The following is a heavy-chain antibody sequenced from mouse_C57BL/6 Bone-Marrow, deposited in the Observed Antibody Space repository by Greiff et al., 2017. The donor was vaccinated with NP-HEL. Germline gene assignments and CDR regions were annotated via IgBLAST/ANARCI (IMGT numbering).Heavy chain of an antibody. D-gene: IGHD1-1*01. J-gene: IGHJ3*01. Sequence: QVTLKVCGPGILQPSQTLSLTCSFSGFSLSTFGMGVGWIRQPSGKGLGWLAHIWWDDDKYYNPALKSRLTISKDTSKNQVFLKIANVDTADTATYHCSKGDYGSSSWFAYWGQGTLVTVSA. V-gene: IGHV8-8*01. CDR3: SKGDYGSSSWFAY. CDR1: GFSLSTFGMG. CDR2: IWWDDDK.